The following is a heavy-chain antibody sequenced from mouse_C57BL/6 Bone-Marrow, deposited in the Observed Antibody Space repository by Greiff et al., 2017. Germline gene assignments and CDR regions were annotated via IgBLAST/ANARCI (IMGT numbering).Heavy chain of an antibody. CDR3: AKGYYGWYFDV. J-gene: IGHJ1*03. D-gene: IGHD1-1*01. Sequence: EVKLMESGAELVKPGASVKLSCTASGFNIKDYYMHWVKQRTEQGLEWIGRIDPEDGETKYAPKFQGKAAITADTSSNTAYLQLSSLTSEDTAVYYCAKGYYGWYFDVWGTGTTVTVSS. CDR2: IDPEDGET. V-gene: IGHV14-2*01. CDR1: GFNIKDYY.